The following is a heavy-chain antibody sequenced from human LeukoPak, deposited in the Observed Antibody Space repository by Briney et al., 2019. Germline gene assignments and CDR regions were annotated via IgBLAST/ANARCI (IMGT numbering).Heavy chain of an antibody. V-gene: IGHV3-66*01. CDR3: AREGYFFSGSYYNRDAFDI. D-gene: IGHD3-10*01. CDR2: IYSGGTT. J-gene: IGHJ3*02. Sequence: GGSLRLSCAASGFTVSSNYMSWVRQAPGKGLEWVSLIYSGGTTYYADSVKGRFAISRDSSENTLNLQMNSLRAEDTAVYYCAREGYFFSGSYYNRDAFDIWGQGTMVTVPS. CDR1: GFTVSSNY.